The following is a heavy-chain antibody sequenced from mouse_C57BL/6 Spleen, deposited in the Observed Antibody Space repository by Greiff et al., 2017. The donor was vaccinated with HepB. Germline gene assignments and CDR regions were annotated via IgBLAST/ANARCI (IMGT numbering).Heavy chain of an antibody. V-gene: IGHV1-64*01. CDR1: GYTFTSYW. J-gene: IGHJ3*01. D-gene: IGHD2-4*01. Sequence: QVQLQQPGAELVKPGASVKLSCKASGYTFTSYWMHWVKQRPGQGLEWIGMIHPNSGSTNYNEKFKSKATLTVDKSSSTAYMQLSSLTSEDSAVYYCVIYYDYGVFAYWGQGTLVTVSA. CDR3: VIYYDYGVFAY. CDR2: IHPNSGST.